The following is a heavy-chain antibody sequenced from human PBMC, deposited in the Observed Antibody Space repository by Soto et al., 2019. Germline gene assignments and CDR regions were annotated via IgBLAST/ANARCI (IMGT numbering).Heavy chain of an antibody. J-gene: IGHJ5*02. CDR1: GFTFSSYG. CDR2: ISYDGSNK. V-gene: IGHV3-30*18. CDR3: AKDSSHTQNWFAP. Sequence: SGGSLRLACAASGFTFSSYGMHWVRQAPGKGLEWVAVISYDGSNKYYADSVKGRFTISRDNSKNTLYLQMNSLRAEDTAVYYCAKDSSHTQNWFAPWGQGTLVTVSS.